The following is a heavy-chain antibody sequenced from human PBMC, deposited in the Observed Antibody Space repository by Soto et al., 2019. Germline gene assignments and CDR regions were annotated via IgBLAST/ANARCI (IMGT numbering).Heavy chain of an antibody. CDR2: ISYDASNK. J-gene: IGHJ6*02. CDR1: GFTFSNYG. D-gene: IGHD1-26*01. Sequence: PGGSLRLSCVASGFTFSNYGMHWDRHAPGKGLEWVAVISYDASNKYNADSVKGRFTISRDNSKNTLYLQMTSLRTEDTALYYCAKLAEGGLQSAYSALDVWGQGTTVTVS. CDR3: AKLAEGGLQSAYSALDV. V-gene: IGHV3-30*18.